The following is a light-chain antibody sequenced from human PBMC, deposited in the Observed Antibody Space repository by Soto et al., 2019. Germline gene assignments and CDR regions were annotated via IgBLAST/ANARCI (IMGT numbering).Light chain of an antibody. Sequence: EIVMTQSPATLSVSPGERATLSCRASQSVSSNLVWYQQKPGQVPRLLIYGASTRATGFPARLSGSGSGTEFTLTISSLQSEDFAVYYCQQYNDWPLTFGGGTKVEIK. V-gene: IGKV3-15*01. J-gene: IGKJ4*01. CDR1: QSVSSN. CDR2: GAS. CDR3: QQYNDWPLT.